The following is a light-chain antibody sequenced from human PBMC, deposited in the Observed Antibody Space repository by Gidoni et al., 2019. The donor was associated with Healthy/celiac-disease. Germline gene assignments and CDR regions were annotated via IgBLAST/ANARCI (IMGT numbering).Light chain of an antibody. J-gene: IGKJ2*01. V-gene: IGKV3-15*01. CDR1: QCVSSN. CDR3: QQYNNWPPFT. Sequence: EIVMTQSPATLSVSPGERATLSCRASQCVSSNLAWYQQKPGQAPRLLIYGASTRATGIPARFSGSGSGTEFTLTISSLQSEDFAVYYCQQYNNWPPFTFXXXTKLEIK. CDR2: GAS.